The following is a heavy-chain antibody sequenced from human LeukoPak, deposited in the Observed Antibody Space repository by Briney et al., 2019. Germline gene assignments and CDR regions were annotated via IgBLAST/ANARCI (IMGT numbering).Heavy chain of an antibody. D-gene: IGHD6-19*01. V-gene: IGHV1-18*01. Sequence: SVKVSCKASGYTFTNYGISWVRQAPGQGLEWMGWISVYNGNTNYAQKLQGRVTMTTDTSTSTAYMELRSLRSDDTAVYYCARDSIAVAGTGILGDYWGQGTLVTVSS. CDR2: ISVYNGNT. CDR3: ARDSIAVAGTGILGDY. J-gene: IGHJ4*02. CDR1: GYTFTNYG.